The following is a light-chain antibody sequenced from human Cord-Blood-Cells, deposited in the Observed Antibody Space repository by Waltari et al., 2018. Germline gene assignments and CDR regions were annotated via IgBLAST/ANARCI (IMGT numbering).Light chain of an antibody. Sequence: AIRMTQSPSSFSASTGDRVTITCRASQGISSYLAWYQQKPGKAPKLLIYAASTLRSGVPSSFSGSGSGTDFTRTISCLQSEDFATYDCQQYYSYPLTFCGGTKGEFK. J-gene: IGKJ4*01. CDR3: QQYYSYPLT. CDR2: AAS. CDR1: QGISSY. V-gene: IGKV1-8*01.